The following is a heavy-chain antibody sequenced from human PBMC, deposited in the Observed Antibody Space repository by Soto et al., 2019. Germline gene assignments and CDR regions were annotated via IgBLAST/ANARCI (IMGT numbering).Heavy chain of an antibody. CDR2: IGGGGVGT. J-gene: IGHJ4*02. V-gene: IGHV3-23*01. Sequence: EVQLLESGGGLVHPGGSLRLSCTASGFTFSIYAMSWVRQAPGNGLEWVSTIGGGGVGTSYADFVRGRFTISRDNSRNTLYLQMNSLRPEDTAVYYCAKDAPVSGLLSDYWGQGTLVTVSS. CDR1: GFTFSIYA. D-gene: IGHD3-22*01. CDR3: AKDAPVSGLLSDY.